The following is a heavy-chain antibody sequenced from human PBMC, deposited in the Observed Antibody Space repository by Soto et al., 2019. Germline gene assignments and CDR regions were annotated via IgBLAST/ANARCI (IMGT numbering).Heavy chain of an antibody. J-gene: IGHJ4*02. CDR1: GFSLNTRGVG. D-gene: IGHD3-9*01. CDR2: ISWDGEK. CDR3: AQRRGDLLTGHYYFDF. Sequence: QITLKESGPTLVKPTQTLTLTCTFSGFSLNTRGVGVGWIRQPPGKALECLALISWDGEKRYRPSLKTRLTDTKDTSDNQVVLTMSNLDPVDTATYYCAQRRGDLLTGHYYFDFWGQGTLVTVSS. V-gene: IGHV2-5*02.